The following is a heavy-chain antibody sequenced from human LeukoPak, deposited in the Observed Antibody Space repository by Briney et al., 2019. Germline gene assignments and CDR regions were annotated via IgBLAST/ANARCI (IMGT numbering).Heavy chain of an antibody. CDR3: ARDRYCTGGYCYGGAVDP. J-gene: IGHJ5*02. CDR2: INPDSGVT. CDR1: GYTFSAYY. D-gene: IGHD2-15*01. Sequence: ASVNVSCKASGYTFSAYYMHWVRQAPGQGLEWMGWINPDSGVTNYAQKLQGRVTMTRDTSISTAYMELGRLRSDDTAVYYCARDRYCTGGYCYGGAVDPWGQGTLVTVSS. V-gene: IGHV1-2*02.